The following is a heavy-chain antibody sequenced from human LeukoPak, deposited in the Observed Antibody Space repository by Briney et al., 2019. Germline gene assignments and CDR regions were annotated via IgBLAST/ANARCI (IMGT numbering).Heavy chain of an antibody. CDR3: AGYSSSWTLDY. D-gene: IGHD6-13*01. Sequence: KPSETLSLTCTVSGGSIRSYYWSWIRQPPGKGLEWIGYIYYSGSTSYNPSLKSRVTISVDTSKNQFSLKLSSVTAADTAVYYCAGYSSSWTLDYWGQGTLVTVSS. CDR2: IYYSGST. J-gene: IGHJ4*02. V-gene: IGHV4-59*08. CDR1: GGSIRSYY.